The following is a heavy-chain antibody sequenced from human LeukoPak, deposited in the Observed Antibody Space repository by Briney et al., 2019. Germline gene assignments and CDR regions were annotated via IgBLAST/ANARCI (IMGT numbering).Heavy chain of an antibody. CDR1: GYTFTGYY. Sequence: ASVKVSCKASGYTFTGYYMHWVRQAPGQGLEWMGWINPNSGGTNYAQKFQGRVTMTRDTSISTAYMELSRLRSDDTAVYYCARDEGGWALGYCSSTSCPHSYDAFDIWGQGTMVTVSS. V-gene: IGHV1-2*02. D-gene: IGHD2-2*01. CDR3: ARDEGGWALGYCSSTSCPHSYDAFDI. CDR2: INPNSGGT. J-gene: IGHJ3*02.